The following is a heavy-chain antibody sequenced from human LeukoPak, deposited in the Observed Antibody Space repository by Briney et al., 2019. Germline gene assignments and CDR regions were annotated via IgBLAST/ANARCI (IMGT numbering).Heavy chain of an antibody. CDR2: INPNSGGT. D-gene: IGHD3-10*01. CDR3: ARDKGLATMVRGVKEDDAFDI. J-gene: IGHJ3*02. Sequence: ASVKVSCKASGYTFTGYYMHWVRQAPGQGLEWMGWINPNSGGTNYAQKFQGRVTMTGDTSISTAYMELSRLRSDDTAVYYCARDKGLATMVRGVKEDDAFDIWGQGTMVTVSS. CDR1: GYTFTGYY. V-gene: IGHV1-2*02.